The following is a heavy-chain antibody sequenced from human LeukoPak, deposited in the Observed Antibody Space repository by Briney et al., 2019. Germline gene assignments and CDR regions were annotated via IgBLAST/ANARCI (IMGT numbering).Heavy chain of an antibody. CDR2: ISWNSGSI. Sequence: SLRLSCAASGFTFDDYAMHWVRQAPGKGLEWVSGISWNSGSIGYADSVKGRFTISRDNAKNSLYLQMNSLRAEDTALYYCAKDRVAVAGTPWFDPWGQGTLVTVSS. CDR3: AKDRVAVAGTPWFDP. J-gene: IGHJ5*02. V-gene: IGHV3-9*01. CDR1: GFTFDDYA. D-gene: IGHD6-19*01.